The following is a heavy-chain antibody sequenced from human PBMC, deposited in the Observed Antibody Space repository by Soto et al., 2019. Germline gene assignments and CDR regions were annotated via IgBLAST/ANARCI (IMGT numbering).Heavy chain of an antibody. V-gene: IGHV3-23*01. CDR2: VSDSYLNA. CDR3: AKAMGGYYYDSSGYSSYYGMDV. J-gene: IGHJ6*02. D-gene: IGHD3-22*01. Sequence: PGGSLRLSCAASGFTFKSYAMAWVRQAPGKGLEWVSGVSDSYLNAYYADSVKGRFTISRDNSKNTLYLQMNSLRAEDTAVYYCAKAMGGYYYDSSGYSSYYGMDVWGQGTTVTVSS. CDR1: GFTFKSYA.